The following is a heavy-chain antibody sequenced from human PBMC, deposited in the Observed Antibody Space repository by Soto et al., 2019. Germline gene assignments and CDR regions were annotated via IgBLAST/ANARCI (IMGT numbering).Heavy chain of an antibody. Sequence: PGGSLRLSCSASGFTFSSYAMHWVRQAPGKGLQYVSSISSNGGNTFYADSVKGRFTISRDDSKNTVYLQMSSLRAEDTAVYYCVKDSGREMATTVIDYWGQGTLVTVSS. V-gene: IGHV3-64D*06. CDR2: ISSNGGNT. CDR3: VKDSGREMATTVIDY. D-gene: IGHD1-1*01. J-gene: IGHJ4*02. CDR1: GFTFSSYA.